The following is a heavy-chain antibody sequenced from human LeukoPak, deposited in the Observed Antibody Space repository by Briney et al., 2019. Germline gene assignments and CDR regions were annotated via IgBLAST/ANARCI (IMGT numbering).Heavy chain of an antibody. CDR2: INPNNGDT. V-gene: IGHV1-2*02. Sequence: ASVKVSCKASGYTFTSYGISWVRQAPGQGLEWMGWINPNNGDTNYAQKFQGRVTMTRDTSITTAYMELSRLTSGDTALYYCAREGGNCGSTSCPHDYWGQGTLVSVS. J-gene: IGHJ4*02. CDR1: GYTFTSYG. CDR3: AREGGNCGSTSCPHDY. D-gene: IGHD2-2*01.